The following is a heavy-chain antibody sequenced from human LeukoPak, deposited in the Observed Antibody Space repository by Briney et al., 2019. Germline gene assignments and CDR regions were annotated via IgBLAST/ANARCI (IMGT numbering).Heavy chain of an antibody. V-gene: IGHV5-51*01. J-gene: IGHJ5*02. CDR2: IYPGDSDT. CDR3: ARRTSARHWFDP. Sequence: GESLKISCQGSGYTFTNYWIDWVRQVPGKGLEWMGIIYPGDSDTRYSPSFRGQVTISVDKSINTAYLQWNSLQASATAMYFCARRTSARHWFDPWGQGTVVTVPA. CDR1: GYTFTNYW.